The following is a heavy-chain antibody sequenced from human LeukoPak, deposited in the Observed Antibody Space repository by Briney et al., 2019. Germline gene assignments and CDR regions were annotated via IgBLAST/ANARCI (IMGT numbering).Heavy chain of an antibody. CDR2: IYYSGST. CDR3: ASYRYSSGWSHFDY. V-gene: IGHV4-59*01. CDR1: GGSINYYY. Sequence: SETLSLTCTVSGGSINYYYWMWIRQPPGKGLEWIGYIYYSGSTNYNPSLKSRVTISVDTSKNQFSLKLSSVTAADTAVYYCASYRYSSGWSHFDYWGQGTLVTVSS. J-gene: IGHJ4*02. D-gene: IGHD6-19*01.